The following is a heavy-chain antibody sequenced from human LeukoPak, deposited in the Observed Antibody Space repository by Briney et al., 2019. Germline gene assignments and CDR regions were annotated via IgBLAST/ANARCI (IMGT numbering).Heavy chain of an antibody. J-gene: IGHJ6*02. CDR2: IYYSEST. Sequence: SETLSLTCTVSGGSISSYYWSWIRQPPGKGLEWIGYIYYSESTNYNPPLKSRVTISVDTSKNQFSLKLSSVTAADTAVYYCARGGSGSQDPPGPTYYYYGMDVWGQGTTVTVSS. CDR3: ARGGSGSQDPPGPTYYYYGMDV. V-gene: IGHV4-59*12. D-gene: IGHD3-10*01. CDR1: GGSISSYY.